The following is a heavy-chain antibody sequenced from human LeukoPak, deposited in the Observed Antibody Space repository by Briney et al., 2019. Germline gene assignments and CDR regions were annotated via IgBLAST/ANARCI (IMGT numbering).Heavy chain of an antibody. D-gene: IGHD6-13*01. V-gene: IGHV1-69*06. CDR3: ASSSSWYNWFDP. CDR1: GGTFSSYA. Sequence: ASVKVSCKASGGTFSSYAISWVRQAPGQGLEWMGGIIPIFGTANYAQKFQGRVTITADKSTSTAYMELSRLRSDDTAVYYCASSSSWYNWFDPWGQGTLVTVSS. CDR2: IIPIFGTA. J-gene: IGHJ5*02.